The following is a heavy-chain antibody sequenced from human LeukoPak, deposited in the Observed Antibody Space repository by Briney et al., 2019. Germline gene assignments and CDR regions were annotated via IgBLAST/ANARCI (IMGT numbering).Heavy chain of an antibody. D-gene: IGHD1-26*01. CDR2: ISGSGGST. Sequence: GGSLRLSCAASGFTFSNYAMSWVRQAPGKGLEWVSGISGSGGSTYCADSVKGRFTISRDNSKNTLYLQMNTLRAEETAVYYCAKREKERGGSSSYYFDYWGQGTLVTVSS. J-gene: IGHJ4*02. CDR1: GFTFSNYA. V-gene: IGHV3-23*01. CDR3: AKREKERGGSSSYYFDY.